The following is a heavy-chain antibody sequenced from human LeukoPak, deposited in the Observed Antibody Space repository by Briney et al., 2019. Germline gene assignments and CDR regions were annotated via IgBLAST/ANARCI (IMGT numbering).Heavy chain of an antibody. Sequence: SETLSLTCAVQRGSLSGSFWTWIRQPPGKGLEWIGEVNHSGTSNYSPSLKSRVTISADTSKNQLSLNLTSVTAADTAVYYCARYYSGSYGFDYWGQGTLVTVSS. CDR2: VNHSGTS. CDR3: ARYYSGSYGFDY. V-gene: IGHV4-34*01. J-gene: IGHJ4*02. CDR1: RGSLSGSF. D-gene: IGHD1-26*01.